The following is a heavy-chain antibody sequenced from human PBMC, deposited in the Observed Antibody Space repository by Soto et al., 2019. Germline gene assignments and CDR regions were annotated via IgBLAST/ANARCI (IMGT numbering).Heavy chain of an antibody. CDR3: SIGSWSAETFDV. J-gene: IGHJ3*01. D-gene: IGHD2-2*01. Sequence: SGKVSCKAAGGTFNTYTLIWVRQAPGHGLEWMGRIIPMVTVTNSAQKFQGRLTLTADKSTGTAFMELTSLRSDDTAVYYCSIGSWSAETFDVWGQGTMVTVSS. CDR2: IIPMVTVT. V-gene: IGHV1-69*02. CDR1: GGTFNTYT.